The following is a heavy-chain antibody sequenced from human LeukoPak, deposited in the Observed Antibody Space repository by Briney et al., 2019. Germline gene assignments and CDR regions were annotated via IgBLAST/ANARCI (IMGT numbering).Heavy chain of an antibody. V-gene: IGHV4-34*01. CDR3: ARLQFLSGGYYAFDS. CDR1: GASLSENY. J-gene: IGHJ4*02. CDR2: VKHSGST. D-gene: IGHD3-22*01. Sequence: SETLSLTCNVSGASLSENYWSWIRQSPGKGLEWIAEVKHSGSTNYNPSLKSRATISADTSKSEISLKLSTVTAADTAVYYCARLQFLSGGYYAFDSWGQGSRVTVSS.